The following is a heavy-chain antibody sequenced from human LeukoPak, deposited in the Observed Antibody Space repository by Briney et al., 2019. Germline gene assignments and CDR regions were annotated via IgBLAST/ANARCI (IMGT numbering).Heavy chain of an antibody. CDR2: INHSGST. CDR3: ARGERGNYYMDV. J-gene: IGHJ6*03. D-gene: IGHD1-26*01. Sequence: PSETLSLTCAVYGGSFSGYYWSWIRQPPGKGLEWIGEINHSGSTNYNPSLESRVTISVDTSRNQFSLKLSSVTAADTAVYYCARGERGNYYMDVWGKGTTVTVSS. CDR1: GGSFSGYY. V-gene: IGHV4-34*01.